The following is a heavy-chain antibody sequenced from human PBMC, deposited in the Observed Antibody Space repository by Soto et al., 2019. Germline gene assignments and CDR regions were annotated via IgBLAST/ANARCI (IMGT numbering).Heavy chain of an antibody. CDR1: GFTVSSNY. CDR2: IYSGGST. V-gene: IGHV3-66*01. Sequence: GGSLRLSCAASGFTVSSNYMSWVRQAPGKGLEWVSVIYSGGSTYYADSVKGRFTISRDNSKNTLYLQMNSLRAEDTAVYYCARDRGAGDPGGPRYYYYYYMDVWGKGTTVTVSS. J-gene: IGHJ6*03. D-gene: IGHD2-15*01. CDR3: ARDRGAGDPGGPRYYYYYYMDV.